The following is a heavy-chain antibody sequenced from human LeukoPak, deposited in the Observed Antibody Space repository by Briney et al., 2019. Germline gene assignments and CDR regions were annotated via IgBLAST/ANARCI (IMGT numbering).Heavy chain of an antibody. CDR3: ARDGWFGDYNWFDP. J-gene: IGHJ5*02. Sequence: GGSLRLSCAASGFTFSSYSMNWVRQAPGKGLEWISYISSASNTIYYADSVKGRFTISRDNAKNSVYLQMNSLRAEDTAMYYCARDGWFGDYNWFDPWGQGTLVTVSS. V-gene: IGHV3-48*01. D-gene: IGHD3-10*01. CDR2: ISSASNTI. CDR1: GFTFSSYS.